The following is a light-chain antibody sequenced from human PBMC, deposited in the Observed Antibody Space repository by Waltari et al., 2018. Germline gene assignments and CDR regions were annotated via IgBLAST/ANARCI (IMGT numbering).Light chain of an antibody. J-gene: IGKJ1*01. Sequence: DIHMTQSPSSLSASVRYRVTITCRASQGINSYLAWYQQKPGKVPKLLNYAASTWQSGVPSRFSGSGSGTDFTLTISSLQPEDVATYFCQKYNSPPGTFGQGTKVEIK. CDR2: AAS. V-gene: IGKV1-27*01. CDR1: QGINSY. CDR3: QKYNSPPGT.